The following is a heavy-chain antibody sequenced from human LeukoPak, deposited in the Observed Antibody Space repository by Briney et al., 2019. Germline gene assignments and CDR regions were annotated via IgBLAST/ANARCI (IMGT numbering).Heavy chain of an antibody. V-gene: IGHV3-7*01. CDR2: IKQDGSEV. Sequence: PGGSLRLSCVGSGFTFSSLWMSWVRQIPGKRLEWVANIKQDGSEVYYVDSVKGRFTISGDNAKNSLYLQMNSLRVEDTAVYYCACRLSDIRYYGVFDFWGQGSLVTVSS. CDR1: GFTFSSLW. D-gene: IGHD3-10*01. CDR3: ACRLSDIRYYGVFDF. J-gene: IGHJ4*02.